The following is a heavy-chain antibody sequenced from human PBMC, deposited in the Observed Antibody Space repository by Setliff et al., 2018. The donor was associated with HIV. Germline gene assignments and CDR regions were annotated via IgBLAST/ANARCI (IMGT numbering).Heavy chain of an antibody. CDR3: ARRPMVRGFGRYYFDY. D-gene: IGHD3-10*01. J-gene: IGHJ4*02. V-gene: IGHV4-4*09. CDR2: IYPSTSA. Sequence: LETLSLTCNVSGGSISSYYWSWIRQPAGKGLEWIGYIYPSTSANYNPSLKSRVRILLDTSKNQFSLRLTSVTAADTAVYFCARRPMVRGFGRYYFDYWGQGTLVTVSS. CDR1: GGSISSYY.